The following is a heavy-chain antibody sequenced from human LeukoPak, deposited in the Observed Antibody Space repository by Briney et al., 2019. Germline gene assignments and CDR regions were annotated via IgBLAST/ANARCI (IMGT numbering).Heavy chain of an antibody. CDR2: IYTSGST. J-gene: IGHJ6*02. CDR1: GGSISSGSYY. D-gene: IGHD4-23*01. V-gene: IGHV4-61*02. CDR3: ARGTVVTPPLDYYYGMDV. Sequence: SQTLSLTCTVSGGSISSGSYYWSWLRQPAGTGLEWIGRIYTSGSTNYNPSLKSRVTISVDTSKNQFSLKLSSVTAADTAVYYCARGTVVTPPLDYYYGMDVWGQGTTVTVSS.